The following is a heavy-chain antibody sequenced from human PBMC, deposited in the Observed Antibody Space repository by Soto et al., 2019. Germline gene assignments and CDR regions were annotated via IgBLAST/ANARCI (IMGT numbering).Heavy chain of an antibody. CDR3: ARVVVAATFNYYYYGMDV. Sequence: TSETLSLTCTVSGGSISSGGYYWSWIRQHPGKGLEWIGYIYYSGSTYYNPSLKSRVTISVDTSKNQLSLKLSSVTAADTAVYYCARVVVAATFNYYYYGMDVWGQGTTVTSP. V-gene: IGHV4-31*03. J-gene: IGHJ6*02. CDR1: GGSISSGGYY. D-gene: IGHD2-15*01. CDR2: IYYSGST.